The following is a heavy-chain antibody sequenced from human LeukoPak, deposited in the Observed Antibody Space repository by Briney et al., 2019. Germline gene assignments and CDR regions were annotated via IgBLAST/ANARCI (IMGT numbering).Heavy chain of an antibody. Sequence: SETLSLTCTVSGGSISSYYWSWIQQPAGKGLEWIGRIYTSGSTNYNPSLKSRVTMSVDTSKNQFSRKLSSVTAADTAVYYCARGELGYCSSTSCYGWFDPWGQGTLVTVSS. CDR1: GGSISSYY. CDR2: IYTSGST. J-gene: IGHJ5*02. D-gene: IGHD2-2*01. V-gene: IGHV4-4*07. CDR3: ARGELGYCSSTSCYGWFDP.